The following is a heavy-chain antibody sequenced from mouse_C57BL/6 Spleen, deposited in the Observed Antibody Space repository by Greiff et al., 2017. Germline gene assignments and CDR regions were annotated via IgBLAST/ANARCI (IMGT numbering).Heavy chain of an antibody. Sequence: QVQLQQPGAELVKPGASVKLSCKASGYTFTSYWMQWVKQRPGQGLEWIGEIDPSDSYTNYNQKFKGKATLTVDTSSSTAYMQLSSLTSEDSAVYDCARGAGSDYWGQGTSLTVSS. CDR3: ARGAGSDY. D-gene: IGHD3-3*01. CDR1: GYTFTSYW. CDR2: IDPSDSYT. V-gene: IGHV1-50*01. J-gene: IGHJ2*02.